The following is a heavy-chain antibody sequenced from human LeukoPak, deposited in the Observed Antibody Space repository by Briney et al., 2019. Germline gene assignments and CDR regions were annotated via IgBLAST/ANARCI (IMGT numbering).Heavy chain of an antibody. D-gene: IGHD7-27*01. CDR1: GFTFDEYA. J-gene: IGHJ4*02. CDR2: ISGDGGST. Sequence: GGSLRLSCAASGFTFDEYAMHWVRQAPGKGLEWVSLISGDGGSTYYADSVKGRFTISRDNSKNSLYLQMNSLRTEDTALYYCAKDIAPWNWGRPLYFDYWGQGTLVTVSS. V-gene: IGHV3-43*02. CDR3: AKDIAPWNWGRPLYFDY.